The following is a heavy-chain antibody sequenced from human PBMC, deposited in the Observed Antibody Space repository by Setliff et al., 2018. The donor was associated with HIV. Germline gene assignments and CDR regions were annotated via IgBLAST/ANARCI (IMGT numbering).Heavy chain of an antibody. Sequence: GASVKVSCKASGYTFISYAMHWVRQAPGQRLEWMGWINVGNGNTKYSQKFQGRVTITADESTTTAYMELSSLRSEDTAVYYCARGYSSGWTGYFDCWGQGTLVTVSS. CDR1: GYTFISYA. V-gene: IGHV1-3*01. CDR2: INVGNGNT. J-gene: IGHJ4*02. CDR3: ARGYSSGWTGYFDC. D-gene: IGHD6-19*01.